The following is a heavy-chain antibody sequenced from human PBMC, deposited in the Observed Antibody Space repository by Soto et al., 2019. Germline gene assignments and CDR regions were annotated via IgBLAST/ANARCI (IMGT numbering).Heavy chain of an antibody. V-gene: IGHV1-18*01. D-gene: IGHD4-4*01. CDR1: GYTFTSYG. CDR3: ARDLMNSNYGVSGPYYYYYGMDV. J-gene: IGHJ6*02. Sequence: QVPLVQSGAEVKKPGASVKVSCKASGYTFTSYGISWVRQAPGQGLEWMGWISAYNGNTNYAQKLQGRVTMTTDTSTSTAYMELRSLRSDDTAVYYCARDLMNSNYGVSGPYYYYYGMDVWGQGTTVTVSS. CDR2: ISAYNGNT.